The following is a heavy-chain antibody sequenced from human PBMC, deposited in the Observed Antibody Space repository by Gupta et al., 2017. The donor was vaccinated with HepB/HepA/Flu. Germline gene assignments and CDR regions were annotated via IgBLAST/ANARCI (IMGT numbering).Heavy chain of an antibody. V-gene: IGHV3-7*03. Sequence: EVQLVVSGRSSVQPGGSPRPFCLAAGSTFDAFWMSWVRQAPGKGLEWVANIRYDGIDKYYVDSVRGRFTISRDNAEKSLFLQMNGMRGEDAAVYYCARGRYSGNSGYFDLWGRGTLVTVSS. CDR1: GSTFDAFW. J-gene: IGHJ2*01. D-gene: IGHD1-26*01. CDR3: ARGRYSGNSGYFDL. CDR2: IRYDGIDK.